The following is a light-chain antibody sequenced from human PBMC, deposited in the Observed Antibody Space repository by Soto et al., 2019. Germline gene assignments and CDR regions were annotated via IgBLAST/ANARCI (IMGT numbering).Light chain of an antibody. Sequence: QSVLTQPAPVSGSPGQSITLSCTGTSSDVGGSNYVSWYQQHPGKAPKLLIYEVSKRPAGISNRFSGSKSGNTASLTISGLQAEDEADYYCNSYTYSNTEVFGTGTKVTVL. V-gene: IGLV2-14*01. J-gene: IGLJ1*01. CDR1: SSDVGGSNY. CDR3: NSYTYSNTEV. CDR2: EVS.